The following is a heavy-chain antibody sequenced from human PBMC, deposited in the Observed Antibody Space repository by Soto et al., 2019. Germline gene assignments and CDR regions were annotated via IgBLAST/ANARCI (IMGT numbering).Heavy chain of an antibody. V-gene: IGHV2-5*02. J-gene: IGHJ5*02. CDR1: GFSLTTSGVG. CDR3: AHKGGFGDPES. D-gene: IGHD2-21*01. CDR2: VYWDDDK. Sequence: QITLKESGPMLVKPTQALTLTCTCSGFSLTTSGVGVGWIRQPPGKALEWLALVYWDDDKRYSPSLTNRLTLSRDTSKNQVVLTLTNVDPTDTGTSFCAHKGGFGDPESWGPGIMVTVSS.